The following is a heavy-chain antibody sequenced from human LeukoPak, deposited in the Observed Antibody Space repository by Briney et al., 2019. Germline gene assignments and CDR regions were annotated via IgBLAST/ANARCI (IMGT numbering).Heavy chain of an antibody. V-gene: IGHV4-39*01. J-gene: IGHJ4*02. CDR3: ARAGYYYGSGSYSFDY. Sequence: SETLSLTCTVSGGSIGSSTYYWGWIRRPPGKGLEWIGSIYYSGSTYYNPSLKTRVTISVDTSKNQFSLKLSSVTAADTAVYYCARAGYYYGSGSYSFDYWGQGTLVTVSS. CDR2: IYYSGST. D-gene: IGHD3-10*01. CDR1: GGSIGSSTYY.